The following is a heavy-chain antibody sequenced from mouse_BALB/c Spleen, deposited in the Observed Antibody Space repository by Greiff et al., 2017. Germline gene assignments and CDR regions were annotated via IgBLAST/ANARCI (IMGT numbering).Heavy chain of an antibody. CDR2: IYPGNSDT. Sequence: VQLQQSGTVLARPGASVKMSCKASGYTFTSYWMHWVKQRPGQGLEWIGAIYPGNSDTSYNQKFKGKATLTSDKSSSTAYMELSSLTSEDSAVYYCATMSHFDYWGQGTTLTVSS. J-gene: IGHJ2*01. D-gene: IGHD1-1*02. CDR3: ATMSHFDY. CDR1: GYTFTSYW. V-gene: IGHV1-5*01.